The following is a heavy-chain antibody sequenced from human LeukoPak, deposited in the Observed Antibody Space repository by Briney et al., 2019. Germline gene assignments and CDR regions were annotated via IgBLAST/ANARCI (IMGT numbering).Heavy chain of an antibody. V-gene: IGHV4-4*07. CDR3: ARKDIVVVPAAIYYNWFDP. D-gene: IGHD2-2*02. J-gene: IGHJ5*02. CDR2: IYTSGST. CDR1: GGSISSYY. Sequence: SESLSLTCTVSGGSISSYYWSWIRQPAGKGLEWIGRIYTSGSTNYNPSLKSRVTMSVDTSKNQFSLKLSSVTAADTAVYYCARKDIVVVPAAIYYNWFDPWGQGTLVTVSS.